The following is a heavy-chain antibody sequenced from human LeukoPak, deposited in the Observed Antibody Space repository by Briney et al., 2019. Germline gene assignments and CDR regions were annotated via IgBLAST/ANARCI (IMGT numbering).Heavy chain of an antibody. CDR2: IYSGGST. CDR1: GFTFSSYW. V-gene: IGHV3-66*01. Sequence: GGSLRLSCAASGFTFSSYWMSWVRQAPGKGLEWVSVIYSGGSTYYADSVKGRFTISRDNSKNTLYLQMNSLRAEDTAVYYCARVVGTSMMFDYWGQGTLVTVSS. J-gene: IGHJ4*02. CDR3: ARVVGTSMMFDY. D-gene: IGHD1-7*01.